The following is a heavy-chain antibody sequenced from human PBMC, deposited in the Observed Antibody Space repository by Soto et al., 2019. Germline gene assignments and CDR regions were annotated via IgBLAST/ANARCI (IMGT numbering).Heavy chain of an antibody. D-gene: IGHD2-2*01. Sequence: ASVKVSCKASGYTFTSYGISWVRQAPGQGLERMGWISAYNGNTNYAQKLQGRVTMTTDTSTSTAYMELRSLRSDDTAVYYCARNCSSTSCYSSFDYWGQGTLVTVSS. V-gene: IGHV1-18*01. CDR1: GYTFTSYG. J-gene: IGHJ4*02. CDR2: ISAYNGNT. CDR3: ARNCSSTSCYSSFDY.